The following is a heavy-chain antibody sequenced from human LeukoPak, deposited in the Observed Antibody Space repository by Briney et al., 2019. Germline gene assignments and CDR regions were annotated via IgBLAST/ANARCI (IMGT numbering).Heavy chain of an antibody. D-gene: IGHD6-13*01. CDR1: GFTFSSYG. CDR2: IRYDGGNE. V-gene: IGHV3-30*02. Sequence: GGSLRLSCAASGFTFSSYGMHWVRQAPGKGLEWVAFIRYDGGNEYYADSVKGRFTISRDNSKNTLYLQMNSLRAEDTAVYYCARDSWSSSWLYYFDYWGQGTLVTVSS. J-gene: IGHJ4*02. CDR3: ARDSWSSSWLYYFDY.